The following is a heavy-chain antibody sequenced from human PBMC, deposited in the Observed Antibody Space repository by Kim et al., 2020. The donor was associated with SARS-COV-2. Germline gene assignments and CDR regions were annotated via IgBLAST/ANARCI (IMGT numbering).Heavy chain of an antibody. V-gene: IGHV4-31*03. D-gene: IGHD3-22*01. CDR1: GGSISSGGYY. Sequence: SETLSLTCTVSGGSISSGGYYWSWIRQHPGKGLEWIGYIYYSGSTYYNPSLKSRVTISVDTSKNQFSLKLSSVTAADTAVYYCARAAQEAPSSGYYVPWYFDLWGRGTLVTVSS. J-gene: IGHJ2*01. CDR3: ARAAQEAPSSGYYVPWYFDL. CDR2: IYYSGST.